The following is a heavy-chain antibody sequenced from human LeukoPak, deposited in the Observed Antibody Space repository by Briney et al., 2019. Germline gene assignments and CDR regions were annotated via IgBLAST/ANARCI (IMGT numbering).Heavy chain of an antibody. CDR3: ARDRLRWRLDY. CDR1: GFTFSSSW. Sequence: GGSLRLSCAASGFTFSSSWMGWVRQAPGQGLEWVANIKPDGSAKHYVDSVEGRFTISRDNTYNSLYLQMNSLRAEDTAVYYCARDRLRWRLDYWGQGTLVTVSS. J-gene: IGHJ4*02. V-gene: IGHV3-7*01. D-gene: IGHD4-23*01. CDR2: IKPDGSAK.